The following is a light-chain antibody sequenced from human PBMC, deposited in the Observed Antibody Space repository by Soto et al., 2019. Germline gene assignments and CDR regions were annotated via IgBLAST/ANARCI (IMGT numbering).Light chain of an antibody. Sequence: ILLTQSPSSVFASVGDRVTITCRASQGIRRALAWYQQKPGKAPILLVYAGSSLQGGVPSRLGGSGSGTDFTLTITSMQPEDFATYYCQQSYSTPTFGGGTNVDI. CDR3: QQSYSTPT. CDR2: AGS. V-gene: IGKV1-39*01. J-gene: IGKJ4*01. CDR1: QGIRRA.